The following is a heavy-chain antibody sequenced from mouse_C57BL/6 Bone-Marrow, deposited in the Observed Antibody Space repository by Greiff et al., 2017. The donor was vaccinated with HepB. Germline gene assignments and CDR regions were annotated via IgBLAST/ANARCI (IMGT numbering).Heavy chain of an antibody. CDR3: ALITTVGVDY. CDR1: GYTFTSYW. D-gene: IGHD1-1*01. J-gene: IGHJ2*01. V-gene: IGHV1-69*01. CDR2: IDPSDSYT. Sequence: QVQLQQPGAELVMPGASVKLSCKASGYTFTSYWMHWVKQRPGQGLEWIGEIDPSDSYTNYNQKFKGKSTLTVDKSSSTAYMQLSSLTSEDSAVYYCALITTVGVDYWGQGTTLTVSS.